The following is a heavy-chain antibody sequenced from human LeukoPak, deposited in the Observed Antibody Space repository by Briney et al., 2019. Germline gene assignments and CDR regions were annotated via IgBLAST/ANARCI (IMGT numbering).Heavy chain of an antibody. V-gene: IGHV3-23*01. Sequence: GGSLRLSCAASGLTFSSYAMSWVRQAPGKGLEWVSAISGSGGSTYYADSVKGRFTISRDNSKNTLYLQMNSLRADDTAVYYCAKLSGFDYGDSWGPGTLVTVSS. CDR3: AKLSGFDYGDS. CDR1: GLTFSSYA. J-gene: IGHJ4*02. CDR2: ISGSGGST.